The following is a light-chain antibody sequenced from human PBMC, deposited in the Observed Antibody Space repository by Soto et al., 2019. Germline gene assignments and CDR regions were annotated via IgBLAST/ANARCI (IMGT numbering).Light chain of an antibody. V-gene: IGKV3-11*01. CDR1: QSVSSY. CDR3: QQRSNWPRT. CDR2: DAS. Sequence: IVLTQSPATLSLSPGERATLSCRASQSVSSYLALYQQKPGQAPRLLIYDASNRATGIPARFRGSGSGTDFTLTISSLEPEDFAVYYCQQRSNWPRTFGQGTKVDIK. J-gene: IGKJ1*01.